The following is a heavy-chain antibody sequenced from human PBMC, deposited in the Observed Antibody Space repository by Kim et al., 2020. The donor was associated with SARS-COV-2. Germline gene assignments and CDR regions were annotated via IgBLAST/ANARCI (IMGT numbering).Heavy chain of an antibody. D-gene: IGHD6-13*01. J-gene: IGHJ4*02. Sequence: YYNPSLKSRVTISVDTSKNQFSLKLSSVTAADTAVYYCARDRGQQPRFDYWGQGTLVTVSS. V-gene: IGHV4-31*02. CDR3: ARDRGQQPRFDY.